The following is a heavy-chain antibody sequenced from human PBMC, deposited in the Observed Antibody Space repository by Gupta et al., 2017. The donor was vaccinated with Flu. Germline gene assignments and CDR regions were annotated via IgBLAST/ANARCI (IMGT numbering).Heavy chain of an antibody. D-gene: IGHD6-19*01. CDR3: ARAPRVTAVAGLYYFDY. V-gene: IGHV1-69*06. CDR2: IIPIFGTA. J-gene: IGHJ4*02. Sequence: VRQAPGQGLEWMGGIIPIFGTANYAQKFQGRVTITADKSTSTAYMELSSLRSEDTAVYYCARAPRVTAVAGLYYFDYWGQGTLVTVSS.